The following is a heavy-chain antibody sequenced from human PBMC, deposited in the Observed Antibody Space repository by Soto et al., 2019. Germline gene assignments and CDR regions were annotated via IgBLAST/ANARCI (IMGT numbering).Heavy chain of an antibody. V-gene: IGHV4-34*01. D-gene: IGHD2-2*01. CDR2: INHSGST. Sequence: SETLSLTCAVYGGSFSGYYWSWIRQPPGKGLEWIGEINHSGSTNYNPPLKSRVTISVDTSKNQFSLKLSSVTAADTAVYYCAREGEDCSSTSCYVHYYYYMDVWGKGTTVT. J-gene: IGHJ6*03. CDR1: GGSFSGYY. CDR3: AREGEDCSSTSCYVHYYYYMDV.